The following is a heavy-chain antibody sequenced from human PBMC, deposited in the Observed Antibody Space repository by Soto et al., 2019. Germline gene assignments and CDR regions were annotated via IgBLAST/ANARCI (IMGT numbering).Heavy chain of an antibody. V-gene: IGHV3-30*18. Sequence: QVQLVESGGGVVQPGRSLRVSCAASGFTFRRYGMHWVRQAPGKGLEWVAVISSDGRNRYYVDSVKGRFTISRDNSKNTLDLQMNSLRPEDTAVYYCAKDGILDSSGHYYYFDYWGQGTLVTVSS. J-gene: IGHJ4*02. CDR1: GFTFRRYG. CDR3: AKDGILDSSGHYYYFDY. CDR2: ISSDGRNR. D-gene: IGHD3-22*01.